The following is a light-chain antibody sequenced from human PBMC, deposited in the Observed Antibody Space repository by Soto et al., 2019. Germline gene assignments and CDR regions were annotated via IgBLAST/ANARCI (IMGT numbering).Light chain of an antibody. J-gene: IGKJ1*01. CDR1: QDIRNT. Sequence: AIQMTQSPSSLSASVGDRVTISCRASQDIRNTLAWFQQKPGEAPKLLIFAASDLQSGVPSRFSGSGSVTDFTFAITSLQPEDFATDYCLRHYNYSWTFGQGTKVDIK. V-gene: IGKV1-6*01. CDR3: LRHYNYSWT. CDR2: AAS.